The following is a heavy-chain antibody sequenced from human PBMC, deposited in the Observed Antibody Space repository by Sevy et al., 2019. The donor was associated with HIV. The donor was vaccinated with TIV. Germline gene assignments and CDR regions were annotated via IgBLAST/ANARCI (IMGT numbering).Heavy chain of an antibody. CDR3: TRNGGAFDNGFDP. D-gene: IGHD2-8*01. CDR2: MSSSGSSI. V-gene: IGHV3-48*03. CDR1: GFTFSSYD. J-gene: IGHJ5*02. Sequence: GGSLRLSCTASGFTFSSYDMNWVRQAPGKGLEWVAKMSSSGSSIYYADTVKGRFTISRDNDKLSLNLQMNSLRAEDTAVYYCTRNGGAFDNGFDPWGQGTLVTVSS.